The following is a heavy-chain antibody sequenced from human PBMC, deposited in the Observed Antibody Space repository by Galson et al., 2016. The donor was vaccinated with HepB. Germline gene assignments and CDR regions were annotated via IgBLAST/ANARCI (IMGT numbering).Heavy chain of an antibody. Sequence: SLRLSCAAAGFKFSAYAMSWVRQAPGKGLEWVSAISGSGDTTYYADSVKARFSISRDNSNNTLYLQMNSLRADDTALYYCAKPSILEQLGSNLDYWGQGALVTVSS. CDR1: GFKFSAYA. J-gene: IGHJ4*02. CDR3: AKPSILEQLGSNLDY. D-gene: IGHD1-1*01. CDR2: ISGSGDTT. V-gene: IGHV3-23*01.